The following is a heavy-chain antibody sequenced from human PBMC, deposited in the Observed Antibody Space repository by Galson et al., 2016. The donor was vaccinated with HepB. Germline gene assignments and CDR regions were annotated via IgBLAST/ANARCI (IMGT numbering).Heavy chain of an antibody. V-gene: IGHV3-53*01. CDR3: ARDPGFRNGMNV. Sequence: SLRLSCAASGFIVSNDYMNWVRQAPGKGLEWLSVSYGDGSTYYAESVRGRFTISRDNSKNSVFLQMNNLSAEDTAVYYCARDPGFRNGMNVWGQGTTVTVSS. CDR1: GFIVSNDY. CDR2: SYGDGST. J-gene: IGHJ6*02.